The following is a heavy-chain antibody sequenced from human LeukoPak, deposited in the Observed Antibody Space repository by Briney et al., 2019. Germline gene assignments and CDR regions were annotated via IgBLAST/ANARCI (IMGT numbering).Heavy chain of an antibody. CDR2: IYPGDSDA. D-gene: IGHD6-13*01. CDR1: GYSFTTYW. Sequence: GESLKISCKGSGYSFTTYWIGWVRQMPGKGLEWMGIIYPGDSDARYSPSFQGQVTISADKSISTAYLQWSSLKATDTAMYYCARLLRNIAAAVYYFDYWGQGTLVTVSS. CDR3: ARLLRNIAAAVYYFDY. V-gene: IGHV5-51*01. J-gene: IGHJ4*02.